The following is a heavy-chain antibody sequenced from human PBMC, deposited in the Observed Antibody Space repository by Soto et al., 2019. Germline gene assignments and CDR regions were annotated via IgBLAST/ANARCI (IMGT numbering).Heavy chain of an antibody. D-gene: IGHD2-2*01. J-gene: IGHJ6*02. CDR2: IIPIFGTA. CDR3: ARALTVPKEMDV. Sequence: GASVKVSCKASGGTFSSYAISWVRQAPGQGLEWMGGIIPIFGTANYTQKFQGRVTITADESTSTAYMELSSLRSEDTAVYYCARALTVPKEMDVWGQGTTVTVSS. CDR1: GGTFSSYA. V-gene: IGHV1-69*13.